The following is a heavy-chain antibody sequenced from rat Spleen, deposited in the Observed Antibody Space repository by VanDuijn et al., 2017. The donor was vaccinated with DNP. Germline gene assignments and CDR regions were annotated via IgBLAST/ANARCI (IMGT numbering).Heavy chain of an antibody. J-gene: IGHJ2*01. V-gene: IGHV5S13*01. CDR3: ARHPQSTGIPDY. D-gene: IGHD1-4*01. Sequence: EVQLVESGGGLVQPGRSLKLSCVVSGITFNDYNVAWVRQAPDEGLEWVASISTAGGNTYYRDSVKGRFTISRDNVKNIQYLQMDSLRSEDTATYYCARHPQSTGIPDYWGQGVMVKVSS. CDR1: GITFNDYN. CDR2: ISTAGGNT.